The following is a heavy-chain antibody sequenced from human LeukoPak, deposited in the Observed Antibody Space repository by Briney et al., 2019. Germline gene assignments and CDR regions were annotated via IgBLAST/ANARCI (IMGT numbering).Heavy chain of an antibody. D-gene: IGHD3-16*02. CDR3: AKPGGDYVWGSYRYDLDY. J-gene: IGHJ4*02. V-gene: IGHV3-48*01. Sequence: GGSLTLSCAASGFTFSSYGMSWVRQPAGKGLEWVSYISSSGSTIYYADSVKGRFTISRDNSKNTLYLQMNSLRAEDTAVYYCAKPGGDYVWGSYRYDLDYWGQGALVTVSS. CDR1: GFTFSSYG. CDR2: ISSSGSTI.